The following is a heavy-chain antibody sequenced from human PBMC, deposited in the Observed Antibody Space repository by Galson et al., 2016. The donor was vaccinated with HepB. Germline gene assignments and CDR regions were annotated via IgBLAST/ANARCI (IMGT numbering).Heavy chain of an antibody. CDR2: IYQSGST. J-gene: IGHJ4*02. D-gene: IGHD6-19*01. Sequence: SETLSLTCTVSGGSINSANWWSWVRQPPGKGLEWIGEIYQSGSTNYKPSLKSRVSISMEKSKDQFFLRLTSVTAADTAVYYCARDWVAADGRPFEYWGQGILVTVSS. CDR3: ARDWVAADGRPFEY. CDR1: GGSINSANW. V-gene: IGHV4-4*02.